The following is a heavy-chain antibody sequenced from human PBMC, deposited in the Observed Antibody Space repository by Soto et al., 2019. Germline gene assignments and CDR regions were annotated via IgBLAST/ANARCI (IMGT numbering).Heavy chain of an antibody. CDR3: ARSGSGIYERSKYYFYGMDV. Sequence: ECLKISCQGSGYTFTTYWIAWVRQMPGKGLEWMGIIYPGDSDTRYSPSFQGQVTVSVDKSISTAYLQWSSLKASDTAMYYCARSGSGIYERSKYYFYGMDVWGQGXTVTVYS. J-gene: IGHJ6*02. CDR2: IYPGDSDT. D-gene: IGHD3-10*01. CDR1: GYTFTTYW. V-gene: IGHV5-51*01.